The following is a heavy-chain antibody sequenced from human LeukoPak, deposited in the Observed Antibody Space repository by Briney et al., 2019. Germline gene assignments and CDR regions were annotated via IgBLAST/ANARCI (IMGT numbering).Heavy chain of an antibody. CDR2: INPNSGGT. J-gene: IGHJ5*02. D-gene: IGHD1-26*01. V-gene: IGHV1-2*02. CDR3: ARGLSALVGATVWWFDP. CDR1: GYTFTGYY. Sequence: ASVKVSCKASGYTFTGYYMHWVRQAPGQGLEWMGWINPNSGGTNYAQKFQGRVTMTRDTSISTAYMELSRLRSDDTAVYYCARGLSALVGATVWWFDPWGQGTLVTVSS.